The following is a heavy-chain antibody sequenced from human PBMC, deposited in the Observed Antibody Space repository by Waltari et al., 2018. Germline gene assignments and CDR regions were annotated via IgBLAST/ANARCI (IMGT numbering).Heavy chain of an antibody. CDR3: AKLRGPLDY. CDR1: GFTFSSYG. CDR2: ISYDGSNK. Sequence: QVQLVESGGGVVQPGRSLRLSCAASGFTFSSYGMHWVRQAPGKGLEWVAFISYDGSNKYYADSVKGRFTISRDNSKNTLYLQMNSLRAEDTAVYYCAKLRGPLDYWGQGTLVTVSS. V-gene: IGHV3-30*18. J-gene: IGHJ4*02.